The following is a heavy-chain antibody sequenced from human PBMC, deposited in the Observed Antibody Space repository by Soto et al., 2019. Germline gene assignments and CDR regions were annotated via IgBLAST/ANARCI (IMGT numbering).Heavy chain of an antibody. D-gene: IGHD3-3*01. V-gene: IGHV3-21*04. CDR1: GFTFSSYS. Sequence: GGSLRLSCAASGFTFSSYSMNWVRQAPGKGLEWVSSISSSSSYIYYADSVKGRFTISRDNAKNSLYLQMNSLRAEDTAVYYCARAHDFWSGYPQKIQCYYYYYMDVWGKGTTVTVSS. J-gene: IGHJ6*03. CDR2: ISSSSSYI. CDR3: ARAHDFWSGYPQKIQCYYYYYMDV.